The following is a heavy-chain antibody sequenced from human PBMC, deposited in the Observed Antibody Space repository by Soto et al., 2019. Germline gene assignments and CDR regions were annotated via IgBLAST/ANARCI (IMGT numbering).Heavy chain of an antibody. CDR1: GFSVSNNY. CDR2: IYSGGST. Sequence: QLVESGGGLVQPGGSLRLSCAASGFSVSNNYMKWVRQAPGKGLEWVSLIYSGGSTYYADSVKGRFTISRDNSKNTLFLQMNSLRVEDTAVYYCARDRGYRWGQGTMFTVSS. CDR3: ARDRGYR. V-gene: IGHV3-66*01. D-gene: IGHD5-12*01. J-gene: IGHJ3*01.